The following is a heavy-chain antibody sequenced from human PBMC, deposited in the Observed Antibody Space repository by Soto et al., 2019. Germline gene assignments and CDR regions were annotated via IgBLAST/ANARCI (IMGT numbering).Heavy chain of an antibody. Sequence: SLRLSCVASGFTFSDLYMDWVRQAPGKGLEWVGRTRNKANSYTTEYAASVKGRFTISRDDSKNSLYLQMNSLKTEDTAVYYCARVGDDSDAFDIWGQGTMVTVSS. CDR1: GFTFSDLY. J-gene: IGHJ3*02. D-gene: IGHD2-15*01. V-gene: IGHV3-72*01. CDR3: ARVGDDSDAFDI. CDR2: TRNKANSYTT.